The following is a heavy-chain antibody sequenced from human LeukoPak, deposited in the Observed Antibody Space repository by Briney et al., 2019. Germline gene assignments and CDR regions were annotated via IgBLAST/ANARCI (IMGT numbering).Heavy chain of an antibody. CDR3: GRGSCGDGVAFDI. D-gene: IGHD3-3*01. CDR2: IDHSGST. CDR1: GGSISSYY. V-gene: IGHV4-59*01. Sequence: SETLSLTCTVSGGSISSYYWSWIRQPPGKGLEWIGYIDHSGSTNYNPSLKSRVTILVDTSKNQFSLRLIFVTAADTAVYYCGRGSCGDGVAFDIWGQGTMVTVSS. J-gene: IGHJ3*02.